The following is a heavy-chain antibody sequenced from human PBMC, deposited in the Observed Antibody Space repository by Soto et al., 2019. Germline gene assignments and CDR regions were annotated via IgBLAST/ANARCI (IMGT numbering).Heavy chain of an antibody. J-gene: IGHJ4*02. V-gene: IGHV4-59*01. Sequence: SETLSLTCSVSGVSITSYYWTWIRHSPGKGLEWIGYVYHTGNTYYNPSLKSRVTISLDTSKSQVSLRLRSVTAADTAVDYCAREQYNWKLWGQGTLVTVSS. D-gene: IGHD1-20*01. CDR3: AREQYNWKL. CDR1: GVSITSYY. CDR2: VYHTGNT.